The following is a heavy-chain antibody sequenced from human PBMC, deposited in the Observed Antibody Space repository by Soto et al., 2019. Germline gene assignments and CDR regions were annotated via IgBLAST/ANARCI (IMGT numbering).Heavy chain of an antibody. CDR3: VRATYFSDSSGYTRCLDY. J-gene: IGHJ4*02. V-gene: IGHV3-15*01. D-gene: IGHD3-22*01. CDR1: GFTFSKAW. Sequence: EVQLVESGGGFVKPGGSLRLSCATSGFTFSKAWVGWVRQAPGKGLEWVGRIMSKTDGGTTDYAAPVKVRFTTSRDESKNSAYLQMNSLKTEDTAVYYCVRATYFSDSSGYTRCLDYWGQGTLVTVSS. CDR2: IMSKTDGGTT.